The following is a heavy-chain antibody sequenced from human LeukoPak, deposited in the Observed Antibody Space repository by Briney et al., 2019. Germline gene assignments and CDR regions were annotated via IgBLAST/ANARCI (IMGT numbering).Heavy chain of an antibody. CDR2: VYYSGST. CDR1: GGSISSGDYY. Sequence: SQTLSLTCTVSGGSISSGDYYWSWIRQPPGKGLDWIGYVYYSGSTNYSPSLKSRVTVSVDTSKNQFSLKLTSVTAADTAVYYCARVRYGSGSYYFDNWGQGTLVTVSS. CDR3: ARVRYGSGSYYFDN. V-gene: IGHV4-61*08. J-gene: IGHJ4*02. D-gene: IGHD3-10*01.